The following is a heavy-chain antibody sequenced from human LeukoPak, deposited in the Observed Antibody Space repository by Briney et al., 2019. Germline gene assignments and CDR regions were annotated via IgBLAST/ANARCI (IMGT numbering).Heavy chain of an antibody. CDR2: IKPDGRQK. CDR1: GFTFSTSW. J-gene: IGHJ4*02. CDR3: MSDSFDN. V-gene: IGHV3-7*01. Sequence: GGSLGLSCAVSGFTFSTSWMHWVRQAPGKGLEWVANIKPDGRQKHYVDSLKGRFSISRDNGRNSLYLQMDNLRAEDTAVYYCMSDSFDNWGQGTLVTVSS.